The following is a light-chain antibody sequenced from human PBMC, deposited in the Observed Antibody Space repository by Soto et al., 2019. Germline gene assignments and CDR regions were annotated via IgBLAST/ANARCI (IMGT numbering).Light chain of an antibody. J-gene: IGKJ1*01. CDR2: AAS. CDR3: QQSYSTLWT. Sequence: DIPMTQSPSSLSASVGDRVTITCRASQSISSYLNWYQQKPGKAPKLLIYAASSLQSGVPSRFSGSGSGTDFTLTISCLQPEDFATYYCQQSYSTLWTFGQGTKVEIK. V-gene: IGKV1-39*01. CDR1: QSISSY.